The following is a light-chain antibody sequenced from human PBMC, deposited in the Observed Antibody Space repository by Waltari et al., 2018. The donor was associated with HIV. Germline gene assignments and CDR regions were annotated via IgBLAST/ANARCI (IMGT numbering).Light chain of an antibody. J-gene: IGLJ3*02. V-gene: IGLV2-14*03. CDR2: DVT. CDR3: TSFTTTSAWV. Sequence: QSVLPQPAFVSGSLGQSTTSSSTGTSSDIGGYVFASWYQQHPGKAPKIIIYDVTNRPSGVSDRFSGSKSGDTASLTISGLQAEDEADYYCTSFTTTSAWVFGGGTKLTVL. CDR1: SSDIGGYVF.